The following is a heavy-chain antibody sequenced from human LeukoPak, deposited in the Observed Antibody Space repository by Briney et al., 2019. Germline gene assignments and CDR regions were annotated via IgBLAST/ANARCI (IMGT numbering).Heavy chain of an antibody. V-gene: IGHV3-30*02. CDR1: GFTFSNFG. CDR3: AKDFGREGYHYYMDV. J-gene: IGHJ6*03. CDR2: IRSDGSNK. D-gene: IGHD3-10*01. Sequence: PGESLRLSCTASGFTFSNFGMHWVRQAPGKGPEWVAIIRSDGSNKYYADSVKGRFTISRDNSKNTLYLQMNSLRPEDTAVYYCAKDFGREGYHYYMDVWGKGTTVTVSS.